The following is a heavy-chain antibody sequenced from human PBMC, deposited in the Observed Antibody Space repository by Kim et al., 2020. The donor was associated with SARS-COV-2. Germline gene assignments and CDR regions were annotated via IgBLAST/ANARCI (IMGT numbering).Heavy chain of an antibody. V-gene: IGHV3-11*01. CDR2: ISSSGSTI. CDR1: GFTFSDYY. D-gene: IGHD2-2*01. Sequence: GGSLRLSCAASGFTFSDYYMSWIRQAPGKGLEWVSYISSSGSTIYYADSVKGRFTISRDNAKNSLYLQMNSLRAEDTAVYYCARHNYQLSLNWFDPWGQGTLVTVSS. J-gene: IGHJ5*02. CDR3: ARHNYQLSLNWFDP.